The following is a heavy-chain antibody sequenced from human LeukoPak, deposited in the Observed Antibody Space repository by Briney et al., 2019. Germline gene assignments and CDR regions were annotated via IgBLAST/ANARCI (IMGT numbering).Heavy chain of an antibody. J-gene: IGHJ6*03. CDR3: ARDPNYGVYYYYMDV. D-gene: IGHD4-17*01. Sequence: ASVKVSCKVSGYTLTELSMHWVRQAPGKGLEWMGGFDPEDGETIYAQKFQGRVTMTTDTSTSTAYMELRSLRSDDTAVYYCARDPNYGVYYYYMDVWGKGTTVTISS. CDR2: FDPEDGET. CDR1: GYTLTELS. V-gene: IGHV1-24*01.